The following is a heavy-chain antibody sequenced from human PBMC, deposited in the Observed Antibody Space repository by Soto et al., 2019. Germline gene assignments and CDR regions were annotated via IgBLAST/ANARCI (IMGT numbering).Heavy chain of an antibody. Sequence: QVQLQESGPGLVKPSQTLSLTCTVSGGSISSGGYYWSWIRQHPGKGQEWIGYIYYRGSPYYNPSLKSRVNISVDTSKNQFSLKMSSVTAAATAVYCCASDPTTSHGMDVWGQGTTVTVSS. CDR3: ASDPTTSHGMDV. D-gene: IGHD4-17*01. CDR2: IYYRGSP. CDR1: GGSISSGGYY. V-gene: IGHV4-31*03. J-gene: IGHJ6*02.